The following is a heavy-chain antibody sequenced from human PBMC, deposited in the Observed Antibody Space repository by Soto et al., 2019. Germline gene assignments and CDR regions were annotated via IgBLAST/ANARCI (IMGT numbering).Heavy chain of an antibody. V-gene: IGHV3-15*01. CDR3: TSRDGLDY. Sequence: EVQLVESGGGLVKPGGSIRLSCAASGVTFSNAWMSWVRQAPGKGLEWVGRINSKTDGGTTDYAAPVKGRFTISRDDSKNTLYLQMNSLKTEDTAVYYCTSRDGLDYWGQGTLVTVAA. J-gene: IGHJ4*02. CDR2: INSKTDGGTT. CDR1: GVTFSNAW.